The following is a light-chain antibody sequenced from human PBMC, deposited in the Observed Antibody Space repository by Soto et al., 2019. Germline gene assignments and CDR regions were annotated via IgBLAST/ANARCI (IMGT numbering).Light chain of an antibody. V-gene: IGKV3-20*01. Sequence: EIVLTQSPGTLSLSPWERATLSCRASQSVYNGYLAWYQQKPGQAPRLLIYGASSRATGIPDRFSGSGSDTDFTLTISRLEPEDFAVYYCQHLNTYPITFGPGTRLEIK. CDR3: QHLNTYPIT. CDR1: QSVYNGY. CDR2: GAS. J-gene: IGKJ5*01.